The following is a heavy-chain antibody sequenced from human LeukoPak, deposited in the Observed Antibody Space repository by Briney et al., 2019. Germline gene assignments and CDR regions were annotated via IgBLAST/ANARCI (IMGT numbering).Heavy chain of an antibody. J-gene: IGHJ4*02. V-gene: IGHV3-48*02. D-gene: IGHD5-18*01. CDR2: VSDSSDV. CDR3: ARDGLHTAHFDY. Sequence: PGGSLRLSCSASGFTFRTYTMNWVRQAPGQGLELVSTVSDSSDVHYSDSVKGRFTMSRDNARNSLYLQMNSLRDEDTAVYYCARDGLHTAHFDYWGQGTLVTVSS. CDR1: GFTFRTYT.